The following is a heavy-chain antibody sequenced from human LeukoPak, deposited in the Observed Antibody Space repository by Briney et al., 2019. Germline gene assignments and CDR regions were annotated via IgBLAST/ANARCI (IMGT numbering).Heavy chain of an antibody. J-gene: IGHJ5*02. Sequence: GGSLRLSCAASGFTFSSYWMHWVRQAPGKGLVRVSRINSDGSSASYADSVKGRFTISRDNAKNTLYLQMNSLRAEDTAVYYCASSTSGYNWFDPWGQGTLVTVSS. CDR1: GFTFSSYW. CDR3: ASSTSGYNWFDP. V-gene: IGHV3-74*01. CDR2: INSDGSSA. D-gene: IGHD6-6*01.